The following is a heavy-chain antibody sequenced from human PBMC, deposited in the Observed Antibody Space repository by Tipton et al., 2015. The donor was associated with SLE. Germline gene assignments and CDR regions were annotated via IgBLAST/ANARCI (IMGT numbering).Heavy chain of an antibody. V-gene: IGHV4-39*07. CDR2: IYYSGST. CDR3: ARGYCSDGVCYGFGFFDY. D-gene: IGHD2-8*01. Sequence: WVRQAPGKGLEWIGSIYYSGSTYYNPSLKSRVTISLDTSKNQFSLRLSSVTAADTAVYFCARGYCSDGVCYGFGFFDYWGQGNLVTVSS. J-gene: IGHJ4*02.